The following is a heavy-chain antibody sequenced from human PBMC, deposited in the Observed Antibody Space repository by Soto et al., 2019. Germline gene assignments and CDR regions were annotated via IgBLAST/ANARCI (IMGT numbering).Heavy chain of an antibody. D-gene: IGHD3-16*02. CDR1: GYTFTSYG. CDR3: AREGLHLGEISFLTEDY. CDR2: ISAYNGNT. J-gene: IGHJ4*02. Sequence: ASVKVSCKASGYTFTSYGISWVRQAPGQGLEWMGWISAYNGNTNYAQKLQGRVTMTTDTSTSTAYMELRSLRSDDTAVYYCAREGLHLGEISFLTEDYWGQGTLVTVSS. V-gene: IGHV1-18*01.